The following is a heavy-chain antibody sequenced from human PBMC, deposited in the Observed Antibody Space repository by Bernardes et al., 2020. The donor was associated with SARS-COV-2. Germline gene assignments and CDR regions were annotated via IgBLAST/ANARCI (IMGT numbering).Heavy chain of an antibody. CDR3: TRGGHGFTYGHYYFGMDIWYFDL. D-gene: IGHD5-18*01. CDR2: INHSGST. Sequence: SETLSLTCGVSSGSFSGHYWSWIRQTPGKGLEWIGEINHSGSTKYNPSLKSRVTISVDTSKNDFSLKMSSVTAADTAVYYCTRGGHGFTYGHYYFGMDIWYFDLWGRGTLVTVSS. CDR1: SGSFSGHY. J-gene: IGHJ2*01. V-gene: IGHV4-34*01.